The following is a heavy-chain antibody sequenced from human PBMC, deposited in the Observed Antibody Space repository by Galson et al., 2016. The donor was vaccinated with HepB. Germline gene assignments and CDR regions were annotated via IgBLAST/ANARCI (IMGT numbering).Heavy chain of an antibody. CDR1: GGSSSGDF. J-gene: IGHJ6*02. D-gene: IGHD1-26*01. CDR3: ARVRSNWYGGGYSFYGMDV. CDR2: INQSGGP. Sequence: SETLSLTCAVYGGSSSGDFWNWIRQPPGRGLEWIGEINQSGGPNYNPSLKTRVTISLDTSKSQFSLRLSSVTAADTAIYYGARVRSNWYGGGYSFYGMDVWGRGTTVTVSS. V-gene: IGHV4-34*01.